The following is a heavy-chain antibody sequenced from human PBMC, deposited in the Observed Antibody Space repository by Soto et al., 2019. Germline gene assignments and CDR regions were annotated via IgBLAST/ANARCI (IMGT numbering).Heavy chain of an antibody. D-gene: IGHD2-8*02. V-gene: IGHV3-9*01. CDR3: AKDHCTGSRCYSDY. J-gene: IGHJ4*02. Sequence: EVQLVESGGGLVQPGRSLRLSCAASGFTFDDYAMHWVRQAPGKGLEWVSGISWNSGSIGYADSVKGRFTISRDNAKNSLHLQMNSLRAEDTALYYCAKDHCTGSRCYSDYWGQGKLVTVSS. CDR2: ISWNSGSI. CDR1: GFTFDDYA.